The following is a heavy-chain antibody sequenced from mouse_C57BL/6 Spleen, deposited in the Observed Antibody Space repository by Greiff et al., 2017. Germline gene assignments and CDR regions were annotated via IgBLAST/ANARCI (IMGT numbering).Heavy chain of an antibody. CDR2: LDPDTGGT. J-gene: IGHJ4*01. CDR1: GYTFTDYE. D-gene: IGHD2-5*01. CDR3: TLGNYSNYYAMDY. V-gene: IGHV1-15*01. Sequence: VKLQESGAELVRPGASVTLSCKASGYTFTDYEMHWVKQTPVHGLEWIGALDPDTGGTAYNQKFKGKAILTADKSSSTAFMALRSLTSEDSAVYYCTLGNYSNYYAMDYWGQGTSVTVSS.